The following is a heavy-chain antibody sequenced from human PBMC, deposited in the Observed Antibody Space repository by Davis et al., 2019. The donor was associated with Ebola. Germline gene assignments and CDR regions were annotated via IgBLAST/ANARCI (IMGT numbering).Heavy chain of an antibody. CDR1: GDSVSSGSYY. D-gene: IGHD3-3*01. CDR2: IYYSGRT. CDR3: ARAPVYYDFWSRSYYYYGMDV. Sequence: SETLSLTCTVSGDSVSSGSYYWSWIRQPPGKGREWFGYIYYSGRTNYNPSLKSRVITSVDTSKNQFPLKLSSVTAADTAVYYCARAPVYYDFWSRSYYYYGMDVWGQGTTVTVSS. V-gene: IGHV4-61*01. J-gene: IGHJ6*02.